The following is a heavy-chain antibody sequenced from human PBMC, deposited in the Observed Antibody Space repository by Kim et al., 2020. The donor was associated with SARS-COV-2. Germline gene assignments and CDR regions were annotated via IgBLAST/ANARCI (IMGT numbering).Heavy chain of an antibody. Sequence: DSVKGRFTISRDNSKNTLYLQMNSLRAEDTAVYYCAKDRISMGAASYFDYWGQGTLVTVSS. V-gene: IGHV3-23*01. J-gene: IGHJ4*02. D-gene: IGHD1-26*01. CDR3: AKDRISMGAASYFDY.